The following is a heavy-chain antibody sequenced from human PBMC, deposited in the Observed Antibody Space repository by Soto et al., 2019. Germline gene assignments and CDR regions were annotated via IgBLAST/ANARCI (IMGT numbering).Heavy chain of an antibody. CDR3: ARDNSYGDSLDY. V-gene: IGHV3-30-3*01. CDR2: ISYDGSNK. CDR1: GFTFSSYA. J-gene: IGHJ4*02. D-gene: IGHD4-17*01. Sequence: ESGGGVVQPGRSLRLSCAASGFTFSSYAMHWVRQAPGKGLEWVAVISYDGSNKYYADSVKGRFTISRDNSKNTLYLQMNSLRAEDTAVYYCARDNSYGDSLDYWGQGTLDTVSS.